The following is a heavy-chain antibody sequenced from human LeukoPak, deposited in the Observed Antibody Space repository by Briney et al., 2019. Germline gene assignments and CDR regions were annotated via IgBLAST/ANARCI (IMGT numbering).Heavy chain of an antibody. J-gene: IGHJ4*02. CDR1: GFTFSDYY. V-gene: IGHV3-11*05. CDR3: ARGVDSSGWQFDY. D-gene: IGHD6-19*01. CDR2: ISSSSSYT. Sequence: GGSLRLSCAASGFTFSDYYMSWIRQAPGKGLEWASYISSSSSYTNYADSVKGRFTISRDNAKNSLYLQMNSLRAEDTAVYYCARGVDSSGWQFDYWGQGTLVTVSS.